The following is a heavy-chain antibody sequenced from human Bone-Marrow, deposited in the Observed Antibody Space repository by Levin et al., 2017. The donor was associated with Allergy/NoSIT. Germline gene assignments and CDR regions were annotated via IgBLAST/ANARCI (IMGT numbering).Heavy chain of an antibody. CDR3: AKGQHDSSTFDY. Sequence: SGGSLRLSCAASGFTFSNDAMSWVRQAPGKGLEWVSLIRGGSDLIEYADSVRGRFTISRDNSKNTLFLQMDSLRPEDTAIYYCAKGQHDSSTFDYWGQGTLVTVAS. V-gene: IGHV3-23*01. J-gene: IGHJ4*02. CDR1: GFTFSNDA. CDR2: IRGGSDLI. D-gene: IGHD6-13*01.